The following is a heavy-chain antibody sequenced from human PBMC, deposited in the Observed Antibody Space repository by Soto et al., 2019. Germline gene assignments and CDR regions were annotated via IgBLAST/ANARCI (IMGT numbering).Heavy chain of an antibody. Sequence: SGPTLVNHTETLTLTCTVSGFSLSTDRMGVSWIRQPPGKALEWLAHIFSNDEKSYSTSLKSRLTISKDTSKSQVVLSMTNMDPVDTATYYCARIGQLLVVPYMDVWGRGTTVTVSS. V-gene: IGHV2-26*01. D-gene: IGHD5-18*01. J-gene: IGHJ6*03. CDR3: ARIGQLLVVPYMDV. CDR1: GFSLSTDRMG. CDR2: IFSNDEK.